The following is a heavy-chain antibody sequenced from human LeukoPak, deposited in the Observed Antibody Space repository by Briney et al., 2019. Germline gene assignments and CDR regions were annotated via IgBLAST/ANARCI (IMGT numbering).Heavy chain of an antibody. CDR1: GGSISSSSYY. J-gene: IGHJ4*02. CDR3: ARTPRNGYIEGY. D-gene: IGHD5-24*01. V-gene: IGHV4-39*07. CDR2: IYYSGST. Sequence: SETLSLTCTVSGGSISSSSYYWGWIRQPPGKGLEWIGSIYYSGSTYYNPSLKSRVTISVDTSKNQFSLKLSSVTAADTAVYYCARTPRNGYIEGYWGQGTLVTVSS.